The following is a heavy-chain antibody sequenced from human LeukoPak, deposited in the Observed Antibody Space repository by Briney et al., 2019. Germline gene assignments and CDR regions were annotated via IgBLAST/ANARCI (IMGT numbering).Heavy chain of an antibody. J-gene: IGHJ4*02. CDR2: INSDGSEG. CDR3: AREACSGGSCLGFGLFDY. V-gene: IGHV3-7*01. Sequence: GGSLRLSCAVSGFTFSGFWMSWSRQAPGKGLEWVASINSDGSEGYYADVVKGRFTISRDNSKNTLYLQMNSLRAEDTAVYYCAREACSGGSCLGFGLFDYWGQGTLVTVSS. CDR1: GFTFSGFW. D-gene: IGHD2-15*01.